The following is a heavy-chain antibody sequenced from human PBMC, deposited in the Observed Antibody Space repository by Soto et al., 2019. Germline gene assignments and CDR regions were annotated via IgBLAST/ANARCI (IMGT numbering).Heavy chain of an antibody. D-gene: IGHD2-21*02. Sequence: GGSLRLSCAASGFIFDNYAMNWVRQAPGKGLEWVSTIDKEGVGTHYADSVKGRFTISRDNSRNMLYLQMNSLRADDTAMYYCAKHPSTASADAWGLGTLVTVS. V-gene: IGHV3-23*01. J-gene: IGHJ5*02. CDR3: AKHPSTASADA. CDR1: GFIFDNYA. CDR2: IDKEGVGT.